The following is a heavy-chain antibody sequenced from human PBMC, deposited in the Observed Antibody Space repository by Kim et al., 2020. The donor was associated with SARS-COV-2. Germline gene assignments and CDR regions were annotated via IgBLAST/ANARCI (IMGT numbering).Heavy chain of an antibody. CDR3: ARDDAGYYGSGSYYNPRFDP. Sequence: GGSLRLSCAASGFTFSSYSMNWVRQAPGKGLEWVSYISSSSSTIYYADSVKGRFTISRDNAKNSLYLQMNSLRDEDTAVYYCARDDAGYYGSGSYYNPRFDPWGQGTLVTVSS. J-gene: IGHJ5*02. V-gene: IGHV3-48*02. CDR1: GFTFSSYS. D-gene: IGHD3-10*01. CDR2: ISSSSSTI.